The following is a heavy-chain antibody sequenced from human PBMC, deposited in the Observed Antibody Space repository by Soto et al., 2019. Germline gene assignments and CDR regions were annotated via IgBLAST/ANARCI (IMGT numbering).Heavy chain of an antibody. Sequence: PSETLSLTGSVSGDSISTVDYLWAWIRQPPGQALEYIGYIYKSTTTYYNPSFESRVAISLDTSKSQFSLTVTSVTAADTAVYFCARGRYCLTGRCFQKWFDSWGQGTLVTVSS. J-gene: IGHJ5*01. CDR1: GDSISTVDYL. V-gene: IGHV4-30-4*01. CDR3: ARGRYCLTGRCFQKWFDS. CDR2: IYKSTTT. D-gene: IGHD2-15*01.